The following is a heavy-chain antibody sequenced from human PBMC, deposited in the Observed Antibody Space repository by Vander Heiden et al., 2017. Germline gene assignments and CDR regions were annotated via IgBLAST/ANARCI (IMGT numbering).Heavy chain of an antibody. CDR2: ISGSGVST. J-gene: IGHJ4*02. Sequence: EVQLLESGGGLVQPGGSLRRSCAASGFTFSDYAMSWVRQAPGMGLEWVSRISGSGVSTYYTESVRGRFTISRDNSKNTLYLQMNSLRAEDTAVYYCAKGEAGDYWGQGTLVTVSS. V-gene: IGHV3-23*01. CDR3: AKGEAGDY. CDR1: GFTFSDYA.